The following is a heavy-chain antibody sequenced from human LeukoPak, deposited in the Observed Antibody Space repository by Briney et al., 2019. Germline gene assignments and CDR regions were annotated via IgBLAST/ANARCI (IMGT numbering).Heavy chain of an antibody. Sequence: PGGSLRLSCAASGLTFSAYWMHWVRQAPGEGLVWVSRINSDGISTSYADSVKGRFTISRDNAKNTLYLQMNSLRAEDTAVYYCARAHGLTKDYWGQGTLVTVSS. D-gene: IGHD1/OR15-1a*01. CDR3: ARAHGLTKDY. CDR1: GLTFSAYW. V-gene: IGHV3-74*01. J-gene: IGHJ4*02. CDR2: INSDGIST.